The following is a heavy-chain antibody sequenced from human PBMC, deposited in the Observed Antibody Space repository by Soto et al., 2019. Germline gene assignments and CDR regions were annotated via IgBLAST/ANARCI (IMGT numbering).Heavy chain of an antibody. Sequence: GGSLRLSCAASGFTFSSYGMHWVRQAPGKGLEWVAVIWYDGSNKYYADSVKGRFTISRDNSKNTLYLQMNSLRAEDTAVYYCARGPHYYDSSGYNFDYWGQGTLVTVSS. CDR2: IWYDGSNK. V-gene: IGHV3-33*01. CDR3: ARGPHYYDSSGYNFDY. D-gene: IGHD3-22*01. CDR1: GFTFSSYG. J-gene: IGHJ4*02.